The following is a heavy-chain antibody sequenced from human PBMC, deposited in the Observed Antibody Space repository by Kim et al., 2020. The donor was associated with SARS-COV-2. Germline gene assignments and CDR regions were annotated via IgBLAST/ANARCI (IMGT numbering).Heavy chain of an antibody. CDR1: GGSISSSSYY. D-gene: IGHD2-2*01. Sequence: SETLSLTCTVSGGSISSSSYYWGWIRQPPGKGLEWIGSIYYSGSTYYNPSLKSRVTISVDTSKNQFSLKLSSVTAADTAVYYCARDTPPPDIVVVPAAMNGVGIFDYWGQGTLVTVSS. CDR2: IYYSGST. V-gene: IGHV4-39*07. CDR3: ARDTPPPDIVVVPAAMNGVGIFDY. J-gene: IGHJ4*02.